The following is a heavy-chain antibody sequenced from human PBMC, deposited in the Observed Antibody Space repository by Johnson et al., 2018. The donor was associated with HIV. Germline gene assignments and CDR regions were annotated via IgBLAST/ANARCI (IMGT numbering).Heavy chain of an antibody. CDR2: IRYDGSNK. J-gene: IGHJ3*02. Sequence: QVQLVESGGGVVQPGRSLRLSCAASGFTFSRYGMHWVRQAPGKGLEWVAFIRYDGSNKYYADSVKGRFTISRDNARNTLYLQMNSLRAEETAVYYCAKDGPPFDIWGQGTMVTVSS. V-gene: IGHV3-33*03. CDR3: AKDGPPFDI. CDR1: GFTFSRYG.